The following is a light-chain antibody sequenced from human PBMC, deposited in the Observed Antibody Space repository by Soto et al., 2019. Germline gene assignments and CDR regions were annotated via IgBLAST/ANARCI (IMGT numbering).Light chain of an antibody. J-gene: IGKJ4*01. Sequence: DIQMTQSPSSLSASVGDRVTITCRASQSIASYLNWYQQKPGKAPKLLIYAASNLQSGDPSRFSGSVSGTDLPLPISILQPEDFASYFGQHSHSLPRTVGGGTKVEIK. V-gene: IGKV1-39*01. CDR3: QHSHSLPRT. CDR1: QSIASY. CDR2: AAS.